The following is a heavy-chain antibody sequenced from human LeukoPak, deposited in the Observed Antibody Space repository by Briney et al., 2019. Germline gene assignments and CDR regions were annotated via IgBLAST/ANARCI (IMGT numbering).Heavy chain of an antibody. Sequence: GGSLRRSCAASGISFSSYWMSWVRQAPGKGLEWVANIKRDGSEKYYVDPVKGRFTISRDNAKNSLYLQMNSLRAEDTAVYYCARGNFFEIWGQGTMVTVSS. V-gene: IGHV3-7*04. D-gene: IGHD5-24*01. CDR1: GISFSSYW. CDR3: ARGNFFEI. J-gene: IGHJ3*02. CDR2: IKRDGSEK.